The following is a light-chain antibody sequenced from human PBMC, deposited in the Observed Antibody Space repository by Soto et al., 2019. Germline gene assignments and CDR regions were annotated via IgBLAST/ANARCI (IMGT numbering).Light chain of an antibody. Sequence: QLVLTQPPSASGTPGQRVTISCSGSSSNIGSNTVNWYQQLPGTAPKLLIYSNNQRPSGVPDRFSGSRSGTSASLAISGLQSEDDADYYCATWDDSLSGPVFGGGTQLTVL. CDR3: ATWDDSLSGPV. J-gene: IGLJ2*01. CDR2: SNN. CDR1: SSNIGSNT. V-gene: IGLV1-44*01.